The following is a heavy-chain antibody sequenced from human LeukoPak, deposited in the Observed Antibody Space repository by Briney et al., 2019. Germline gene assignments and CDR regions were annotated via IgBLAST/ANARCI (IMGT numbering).Heavy chain of an antibody. Sequence: ASVKVSCKASGYTFTSYAMNWVRQAPGQRLEWMGWTNAGNGNTKYSQKFQGRVTMTTDTSTSTAYMELRSLRSDDTAVYYCARGVGATPTEYFQHWGQGTLVTVSS. V-gene: IGHV1-3*01. CDR1: GYTFTSYA. D-gene: IGHD1-26*01. J-gene: IGHJ1*01. CDR2: TNAGNGNT. CDR3: ARGVGATPTEYFQH.